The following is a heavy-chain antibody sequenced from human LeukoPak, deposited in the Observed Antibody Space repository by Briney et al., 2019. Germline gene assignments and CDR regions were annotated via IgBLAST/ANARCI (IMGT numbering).Heavy chain of an antibody. CDR2: ISGSGGST. D-gene: IGHD3-9*01. Sequence: GGSLRLSCAASGFTFSSYAMSWVRQAPGKGLEWVSAISGSGGSTYYADSVKGRFAISRDNSKNTLYLQMNSLRAEDTAVYYCAKDPEYDILTGYSHFDYWGQGTLVTVSS. CDR3: AKDPEYDILTGYSHFDY. J-gene: IGHJ4*02. CDR1: GFTFSSYA. V-gene: IGHV3-23*01.